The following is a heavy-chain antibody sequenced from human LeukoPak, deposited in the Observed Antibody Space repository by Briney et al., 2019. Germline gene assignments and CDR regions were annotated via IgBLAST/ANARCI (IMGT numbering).Heavy chain of an antibody. V-gene: IGHV1-18*04. D-gene: IGHD5-18*01. CDR2: ISANNGNT. CDR3: ARGATAMASNDY. J-gene: IGHJ4*02. CDR1: GYTFTSYY. Sequence: ASVKVSCKASGYTFTSYYMHWVRQAPGQGLEWMGWISANNGNTNYAQKLQGSVTMTTDTSTSTAYMELRSLRSDDTAVYYCARGATAMASNDYWGQGTLVTVSS.